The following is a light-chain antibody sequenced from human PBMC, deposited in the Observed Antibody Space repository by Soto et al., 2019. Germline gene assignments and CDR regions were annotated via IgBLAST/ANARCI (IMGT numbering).Light chain of an antibody. CDR2: DVS. Sequence: QSVRTHPRSGSGAPEQSVSISCTGTTSDVGGYNYVSWYQQHPGKAPKLMIYDVSKRPSGVPDRFSGPKSGNTASLTIPGLQAEDEADYYCCSYAGSYTYVFGPGTKVTVL. V-gene: IGLV2-11*01. CDR1: TSDVGGYNY. CDR3: CSYAGSYTYV. J-gene: IGLJ1*01.